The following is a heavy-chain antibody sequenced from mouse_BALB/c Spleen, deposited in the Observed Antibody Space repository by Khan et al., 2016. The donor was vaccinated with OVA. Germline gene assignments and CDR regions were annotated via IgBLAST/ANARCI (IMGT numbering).Heavy chain of an antibody. D-gene: IGHD1-2*01. J-gene: IGHJ2*01. V-gene: IGHV5-9-3*01. CDR3: ARPAWVYFDY. CDR1: GFTFSSYA. Sequence: DVHLVESGGGLVKPGGSLKLSCAASGFTFSSYAMSWVRQTPEKRLEWVATISSGGSYTYYPDSVKGRFTISRDNDRNTLYVQMSSLRSEDTAVYYCARPAWVYFDYWGQGTTLTVSS. CDR2: ISSGGSYT.